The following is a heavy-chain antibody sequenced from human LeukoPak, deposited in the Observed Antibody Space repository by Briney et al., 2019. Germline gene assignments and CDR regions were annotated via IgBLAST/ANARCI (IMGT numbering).Heavy chain of an antibody. V-gene: IGHV4-59*12. CDR2: IYYSGST. J-gene: IGHJ5*02. Sequence: SETLSLTCTVSGGSISSYYWSWLRQPPGKGLEWIGYIYYSGSTNYNPSLKSRVTISVDTSKNQFSRKLSSVTAADTAVYYCARSLGYNWFDPWGQGTLVTVSS. CDR1: GGSISSYY. CDR3: ARSLGYNWFDP. D-gene: IGHD3-16*01.